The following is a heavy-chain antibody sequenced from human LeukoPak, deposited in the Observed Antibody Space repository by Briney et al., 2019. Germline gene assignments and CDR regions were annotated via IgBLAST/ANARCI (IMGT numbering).Heavy chain of an antibody. D-gene: IGHD3-9*01. CDR1: GGSISSGSYY. CDR3: ARMGFPYFEIFTGQGWFDP. Sequence: PSQTLSLTCTVSGGSISSGSYYWSWIRQPAGKGLEWIGRIYTSGSTNYNPSLKSRVTISVDTSKNQFSLKLSSVTAADTAVYYCARMGFPYFEIFTGQGWFDPRGPGNP. CDR2: IYTSGST. J-gene: IGHJ5*02. V-gene: IGHV4-61*02.